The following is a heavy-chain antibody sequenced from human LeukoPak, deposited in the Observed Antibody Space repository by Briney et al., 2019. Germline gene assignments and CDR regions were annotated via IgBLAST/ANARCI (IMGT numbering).Heavy chain of an antibody. Sequence: GGSLRLSCAASGFTFSSYAMHWVRQAPGKGLEWVAVISYDGSNKYYADSVKGRFTISRDNSKNTLYLQMNSLRAEDTAVYYCARDEDFWSGYYTSPFDYWGQGTLVTVSS. V-gene: IGHV3-30-3*01. CDR3: ARDEDFWSGYYTSPFDY. D-gene: IGHD3-3*01. CDR2: ISYDGSNK. J-gene: IGHJ4*02. CDR1: GFTFSSYA.